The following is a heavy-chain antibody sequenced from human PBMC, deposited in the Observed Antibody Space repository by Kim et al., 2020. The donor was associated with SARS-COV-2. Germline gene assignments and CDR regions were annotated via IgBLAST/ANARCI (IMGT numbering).Heavy chain of an antibody. D-gene: IGHD5-18*01. J-gene: IGHJ4*02. V-gene: IGHV5-51*01. CDR3: ARRVDNSYGFKIYYFDY. Sequence: GESLKISCKGSGYSFTSYWIGCVRQMPGKGLEWMGIIYPGDSDTRYSPSFQGQVTISADKSISTAYLQWSSLKASDTAMYYCARRVDNSYGFKIYYFDYWGQGTLVTVSS. CDR2: IYPGDSDT. CDR1: GYSFTSYW.